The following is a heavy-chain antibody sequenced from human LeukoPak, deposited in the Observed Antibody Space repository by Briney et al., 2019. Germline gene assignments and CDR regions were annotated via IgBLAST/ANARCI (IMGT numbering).Heavy chain of an antibody. CDR2: IFYSGST. J-gene: IGHJ4*02. CDR3: ARGDYGSSGYYMPFDY. Sequence: SETLSLTCTVSGGSISSYYWRWIRQPPGKGLEWIGYIFYSGSTNYNPSLKSRVTISLDTSKNQFSLKLSSVTAADTAVYYCARGDYGSSGYYMPFDYWSQGTLVTVSS. CDR1: GGSISSYY. D-gene: IGHD3-22*01. V-gene: IGHV4-59*01.